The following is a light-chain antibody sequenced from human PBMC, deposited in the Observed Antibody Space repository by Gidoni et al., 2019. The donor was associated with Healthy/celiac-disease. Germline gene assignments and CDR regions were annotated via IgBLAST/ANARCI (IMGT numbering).Light chain of an antibody. Sequence: MHQSPSSLSASVGARVTITCRASQSISSYCNWYQQKPGNAPKLLIYAASRLQRGVPSSFSGSGSGTDFTLTIRSLLPEDFATYYCQQSYSTPFTFXPXTKVDIK. J-gene: IGKJ3*01. CDR1: QSISSY. CDR2: AAS. CDR3: QQSYSTPFT. V-gene: IGKV1-39*01.